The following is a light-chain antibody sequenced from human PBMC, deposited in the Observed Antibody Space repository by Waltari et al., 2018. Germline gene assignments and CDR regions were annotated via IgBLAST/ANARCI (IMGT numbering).Light chain of an antibody. V-gene: IGKV4-1*01. CDR2: WAS. CDR1: QTLLYSSNHKNY. CDR3: QQYYSTPPT. J-gene: IGKJ5*01. Sequence: DIVMTQSPDYLAVSLGERATINCKSSQTLLYSSNHKNYLAWYQQKPGQPPKLLIYWASARESGVPDRFSGSGSGTDFTLTISSLQAEDVAVYYCQQYYSTPPTFGQGTRLEIK.